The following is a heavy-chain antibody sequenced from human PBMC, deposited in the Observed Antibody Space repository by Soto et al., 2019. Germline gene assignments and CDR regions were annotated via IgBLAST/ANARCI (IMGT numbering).Heavy chain of an antibody. J-gene: IGHJ4*02. D-gene: IGHD2-8*01. CDR1: GGSISSYF. CDR2: IYYSGST. CDR3: ASMVYAIDRYFDY. Sequence: SETLSLTCTVSGGSISSYFYIWVRQPPGKGLEWIGSIYYSGSTYYNPSLKSRVTISVDTSKNQFSLRLSSVTAADTAVYYCASMVYAIDRYFDYWGQGTLVTVSS. V-gene: IGHV4-59*08.